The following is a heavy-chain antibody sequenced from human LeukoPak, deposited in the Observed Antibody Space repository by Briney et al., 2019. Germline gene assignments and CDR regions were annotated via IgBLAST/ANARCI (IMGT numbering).Heavy chain of an antibody. J-gene: IGHJ6*02. Sequence: GASVKVSCKASGYTFTGYYMHWVRQAPGQGLEWMGWINPNSGGTNYAQKFQGRVTMTRDTSISTAYMELSRLRSDDTAVYYCARAVLLSDYYYGMDVWGQGTLVTVSS. V-gene: IGHV1-2*02. CDR3: ARAVLLSDYYYGMDV. CDR2: INPNSGGT. D-gene: IGHD3-10*01. CDR1: GYTFTGYY.